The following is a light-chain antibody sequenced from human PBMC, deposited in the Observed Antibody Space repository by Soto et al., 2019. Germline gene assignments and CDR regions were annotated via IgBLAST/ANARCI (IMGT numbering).Light chain of an antibody. V-gene: IGLV1-47*02. J-gene: IGLJ1*01. CDR1: SANIGNNY. Sequence: QSVLTQPPSASGTPGQRVTISCSGRSANIGNNYVCWYQQLPGTAPKLLIYSNNQRPSGVPDRFSGSKSGTSASLAISGLRSEDEADYYCVSWDDSLSGLVFGTETKVTVL. CDR3: VSWDDSLSGLV. CDR2: SNN.